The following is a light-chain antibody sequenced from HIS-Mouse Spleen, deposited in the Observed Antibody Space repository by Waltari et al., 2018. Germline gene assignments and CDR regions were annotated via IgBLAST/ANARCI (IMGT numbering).Light chain of an antibody. J-gene: IGLJ2*01. CDR2: EDN. V-gene: IGLV3-10*01. CDR1: ALPKKY. CDR3: YSTDSSGNHRV. Sequence: SYELTQPPSVSVSPGQTARITCSGDALPKKYAYWYQQKSGQTPVLVIYEDNKRTSGLPERFSGSSSGTMATLTISGAQVEDEADYYCYSTDSSGNHRVFGGGTKLTVL.